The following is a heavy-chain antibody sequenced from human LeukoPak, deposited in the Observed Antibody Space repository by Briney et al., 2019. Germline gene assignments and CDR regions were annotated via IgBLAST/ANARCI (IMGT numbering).Heavy chain of an antibody. CDR1: GFTVSSNY. J-gene: IGHJ6*02. D-gene: IGHD3-10*01. Sequence: PGGSLRLSCAASGFTVSSNYMSWVRQAPGKGLEWVSIIYSGGSTYYADSVKGRFTISRHNSKNTLYLQMDSLRAEDTAVYYCARAAHTTYVLGRYYYYAMDVWGQGTTVTVSS. V-gene: IGHV3-53*04. CDR3: ARAAHTTYVLGRYYYYAMDV. CDR2: IYSGGST.